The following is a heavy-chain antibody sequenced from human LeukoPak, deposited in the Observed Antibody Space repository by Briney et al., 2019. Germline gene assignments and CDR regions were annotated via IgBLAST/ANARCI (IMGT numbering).Heavy chain of an antibody. J-gene: IGHJ6*03. Sequence: ASVKVSCKASGYTFTGYYMHWVRQAPGQGLAWMGWINPNSGGTNYAQKFQGRVTMTRDTSISTAYMELSRLRSDDTAVYYCARVARRWYYMDVWGKGTTVTVSS. CDR1: GYTFTGYY. V-gene: IGHV1-2*02. CDR2: INPNSGGT. CDR3: ARVARRWYYMDV. D-gene: IGHD6-6*01.